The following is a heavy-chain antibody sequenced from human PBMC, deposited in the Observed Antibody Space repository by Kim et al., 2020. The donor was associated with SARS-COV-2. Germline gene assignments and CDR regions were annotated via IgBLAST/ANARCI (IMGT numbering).Heavy chain of an antibody. D-gene: IGHD3-16*01. J-gene: IGHJ3*02. Sequence: GGSLRLSCAASGFTFNNYHMHWVRQAPGKGLEWVTLIWYDGSNKYYADSVKGRFTISRDNSENTLYLQMNSLRAEDTAVYYCARERPGGNYAFDIWGQG. CDR3: ARERPGGNYAFDI. CDR1: GFTFNNYH. CDR2: IWYDGSNK. V-gene: IGHV3-33*01.